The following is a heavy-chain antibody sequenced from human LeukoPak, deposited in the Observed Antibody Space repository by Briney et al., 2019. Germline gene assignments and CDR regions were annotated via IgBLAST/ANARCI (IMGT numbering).Heavy chain of an antibody. D-gene: IGHD3-9*01. CDR2: INPSGGST. CDR1: GYTFTSYY. J-gene: IGHJ4*02. CDR3: ARALAYDILTGYYNDY. V-gene: IGHV1-46*01. Sequence: GASVKVSCKASGYTFTSYYMHWVRQAPGQGLEWMGIINPSGGSTSFTQKFQGRVTMTRDMSTSTVYMELSSLRSEDTAVYYCARALAYDILTGYYNDYWGQGTLVTVSS.